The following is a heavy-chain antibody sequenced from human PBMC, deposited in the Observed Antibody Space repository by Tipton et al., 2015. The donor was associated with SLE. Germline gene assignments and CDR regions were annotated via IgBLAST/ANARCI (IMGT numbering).Heavy chain of an antibody. CDR3: ARIIRGVYYYYMDV. D-gene: IGHD3-10*01. J-gene: IGHJ6*03. CDR1: GGSISSRSYY. CDR2: IYYSGST. V-gene: IGHV4-39*01. Sequence: GLVKPSETLSLTCTVSGGSISSRSYYWGWIRQPPGKGLEWIGSIYYSGSTYYNPSLKSRVTISVDTSKNQFSLKLSSVTAADTAVYYCARIIRGVYYYYMDVWGKGTTVTVSS.